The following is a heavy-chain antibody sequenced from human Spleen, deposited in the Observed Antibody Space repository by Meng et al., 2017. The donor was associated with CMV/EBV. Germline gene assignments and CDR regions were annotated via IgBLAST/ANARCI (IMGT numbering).Heavy chain of an antibody. CDR2: ISAYNGNT. V-gene: IGHV1-18*01. CDR3: ARSWQDRDSEDYYYGMDV. D-gene: IGHD6-13*01. J-gene: IGHJ6*02. Sequence: ASVKVSCKASGYTFTSYGISWVRQAPGQGLEWMGWISAYNGNTNYAQKLQGRVTMTTDTSTSTAYMELRSLRSEDTAVYYCARSWQDRDSEDYYYGMDVWGQGTTVTVSS. CDR1: GYTFTSYG.